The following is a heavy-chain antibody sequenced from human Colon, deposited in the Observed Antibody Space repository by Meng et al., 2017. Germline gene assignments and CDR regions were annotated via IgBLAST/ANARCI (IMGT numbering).Heavy chain of an antibody. J-gene: IGHJ3*02. D-gene: IGHD2-15*01. V-gene: IGHV4-4*02. Sequence: GSLRLSCAVSGGSISNNTWWSWVRQPPGKGLEWIGEIYYGGSTNYNPSLKSRVTILVDESKNHFSLRLSSVTDADTAVYYCARDLNRLRPEGDIWGQGTMVTVSS. CDR2: IYYGGST. CDR1: GGSISNNTW. CDR3: ARDLNRLRPEGDI.